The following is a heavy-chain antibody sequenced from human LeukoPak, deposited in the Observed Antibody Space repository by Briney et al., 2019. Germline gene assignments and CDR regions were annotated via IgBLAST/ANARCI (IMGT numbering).Heavy chain of an antibody. CDR1: GGTFSSYA. J-gene: IGHJ3*02. D-gene: IGHD2-2*01. V-gene: IGHV1-69*04. CDR3: ARDRSDQYGFDI. CDR2: IIPILGIA. Sequence: ASVKVSCKASGGTFSSYAISWVRQAPGQGLEWMGRIIPILGIANYAQKFQGRVTITADKSTSTAYVELSSLRSEDTAVYSCARDRSDQYGFDIWGQGTTVIVPS.